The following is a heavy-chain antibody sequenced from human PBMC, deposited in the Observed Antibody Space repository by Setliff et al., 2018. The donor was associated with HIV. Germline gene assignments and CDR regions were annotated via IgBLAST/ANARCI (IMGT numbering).Heavy chain of an antibody. D-gene: IGHD6-19*01. Sequence: GGSLRLSCAASGFTFSGYWMSWVRQAPGKGLEWVANINQDGGETYYADSVKGRFTISRDNAKNSLYLQMNSLRAEDTAVYYCAKDRHSSRTPRLYYFDYWGQGTLVTVSS. CDR2: INQDGGET. CDR1: GFTFSGYW. CDR3: AKDRHSSRTPRLYYFDY. J-gene: IGHJ4*02. V-gene: IGHV3-7*01.